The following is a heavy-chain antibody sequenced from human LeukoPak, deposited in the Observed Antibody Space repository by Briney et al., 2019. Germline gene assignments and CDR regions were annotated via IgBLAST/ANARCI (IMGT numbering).Heavy chain of an antibody. CDR3: ASRIAVAGPFDY. CDR1: GFTFSSYA. D-gene: IGHD6-19*01. V-gene: IGHV3-23*01. Sequence: GGSLRLSCAASGFTFSSYAMSWVRQAPGKGLEWVSAISGSGGSTYYADAVKGRFTISRDNSKNTLYLQMNSLRAEDTAVYYCASRIAVAGPFDYWGQGTLVTVSS. J-gene: IGHJ4*02. CDR2: ISGSGGST.